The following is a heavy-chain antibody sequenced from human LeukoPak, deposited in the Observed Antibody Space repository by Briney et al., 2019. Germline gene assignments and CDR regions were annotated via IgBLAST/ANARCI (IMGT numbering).Heavy chain of an antibody. CDR1: GFTFSSYS. Sequence: GGSLRLSCAASGFTFSSYSMNWVRQAPGKGLEWVSSISSSSSYIYYADSVKGRFTISRDNAKNSLYLQMNSLRAEDTAVYYCARDTEMATILSPIQFDYWGQGTPVTVSS. D-gene: IGHD5-24*01. J-gene: IGHJ4*02. CDR2: ISSSSSYI. CDR3: ARDTEMATILSPIQFDY. V-gene: IGHV3-21*01.